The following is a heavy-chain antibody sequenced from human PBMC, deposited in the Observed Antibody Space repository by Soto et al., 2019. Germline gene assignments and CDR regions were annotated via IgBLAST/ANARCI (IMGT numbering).Heavy chain of an antibody. D-gene: IGHD6-19*01. Sequence: GGSHRLSSTASGFTCISYAMHWVRQAPGKGLEWVAVISYDGSNKYYADSVKGRFTISRDNSKNTLYLQMNSLRAEDTAVYYCARELWEWLVRIYYYYGMDVWGQGTTVTVSS. CDR2: ISYDGSNK. CDR3: ARELWEWLVRIYYYYGMDV. CDR1: GFTCISYA. V-gene: IGHV3-30-3*01. J-gene: IGHJ6*02.